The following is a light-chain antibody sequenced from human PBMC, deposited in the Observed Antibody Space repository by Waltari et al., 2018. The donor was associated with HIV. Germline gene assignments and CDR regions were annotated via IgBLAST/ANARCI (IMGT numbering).Light chain of an antibody. CDR1: SSDVGAYNY. J-gene: IGLJ2*01. CDR3: SSYTTTRTLV. Sequence: QSALTQPASVSGSPGQSITISCTGTSSDVGAYNYVSWYQQHPDKAPKLMIYEVSNRASGVSNRFSGSKSGNTASLTISGLQAEDEADYYCSSYTTTRTLVFGGGTKLTVL. CDR2: EVS. V-gene: IGLV2-14*01.